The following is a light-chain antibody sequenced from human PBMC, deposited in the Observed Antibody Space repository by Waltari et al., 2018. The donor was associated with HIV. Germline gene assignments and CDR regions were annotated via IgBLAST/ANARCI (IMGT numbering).Light chain of an antibody. CDR3: SSYTSSSLYV. CDR2: EVS. V-gene: IGLV2-14*01. Sequence: QSALTQPASVSGSPGQSITISCTGTSSDVGGYNYVSWYQQHPGKAPKPIIYEVSNRPSGVSNRFSGSKSGNTASLTIAGLQAEDVADYYCSSYTSSSLYVFGTGTKFTVL. J-gene: IGLJ1*01. CDR1: SSDVGGYNY.